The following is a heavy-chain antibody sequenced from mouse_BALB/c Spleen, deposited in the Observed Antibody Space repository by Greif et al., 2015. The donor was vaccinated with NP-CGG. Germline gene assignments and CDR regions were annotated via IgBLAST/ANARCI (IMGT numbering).Heavy chain of an antibody. CDR3: AREGDYGPYYFDY. CDR2: ISYDGSN. J-gene: IGHJ2*01. D-gene: IGHD1-2*01. CDR1: GYSITSGYY. V-gene: IGHV3-6*02. Sequence: EVKLQESGPGLVKPSQSLSLTCSVTGYSITSGYYWNWIRQFPGNKLEWMGYISYDGSNNYNPSLKNRISITRDTSKNQFFLKLNSVTTEDTATYYCAREGDYGPYYFDYWGQGTTLTVSS.